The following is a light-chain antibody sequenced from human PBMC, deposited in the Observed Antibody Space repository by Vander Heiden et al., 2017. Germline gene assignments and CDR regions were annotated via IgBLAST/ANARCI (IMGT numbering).Light chain of an antibody. V-gene: IGKV3-15*01. CDR2: GAS. Sequence: EIVMTQTPATLSGSPGERATLPCRASQSVSSSFAWYQQKPGQAPRLLIYGASTRATGIPARFSGSGSGTEFTLTISSLQSEDFAVYYCQQYNNWPLTFGGGTKVEI. J-gene: IGKJ4*01. CDR3: QQYNNWPLT. CDR1: QSVSSS.